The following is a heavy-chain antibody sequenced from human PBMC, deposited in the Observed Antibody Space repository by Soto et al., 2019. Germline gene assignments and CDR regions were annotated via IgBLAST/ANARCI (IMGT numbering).Heavy chain of an antibody. CDR3: TRGPPSGTFYDY. V-gene: IGHV3-15*01. Sequence: EVQLVESGGGLVTPGGSLRLSCAASGFTFSNAWMTWVRQAPGKGLEWIGRIKSKTDGETTDYAAPVKGRFTISRDDSTNTLYLQMSSLKTEDTAFYYCTRGPPSGTFYDYWGQGTLVTVPS. J-gene: IGHJ4*02. D-gene: IGHD3-16*01. CDR1: GFTFSNAW. CDR2: IKSKTDGETT.